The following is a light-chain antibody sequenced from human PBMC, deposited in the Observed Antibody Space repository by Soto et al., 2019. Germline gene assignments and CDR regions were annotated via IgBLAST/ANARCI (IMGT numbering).Light chain of an antibody. V-gene: IGKV1-39*01. CDR1: QSINIY. Sequence: IQMTQSPSSLSASVGDSVTVTCRASQSINIYLNWYQQKPGKAPRLLIYCASSLQTGVPSKFTGGGSRTNFTLTINSLQPEDFATYYCQQSSRSPYTFVQGTKLEIK. CDR3: QQSSRSPYT. CDR2: CAS. J-gene: IGKJ2*01.